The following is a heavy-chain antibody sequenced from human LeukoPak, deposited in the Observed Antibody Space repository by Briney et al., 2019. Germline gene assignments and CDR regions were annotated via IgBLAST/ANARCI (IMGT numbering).Heavy chain of an antibody. J-gene: IGHJ5*02. CDR1: GFTFSSYS. D-gene: IGHD3-22*01. V-gene: IGHV3-21*03. CDR3: TTDSNTMIVVVEDWFDP. CDR2: ISSSSSYI. Sequence: GGSLRLSCAASGFTFSSYSMNWVRQAPGKGLEWVSSISSSSSYIYYADSVKGRFTISRDNAKSSLYLQMNSLKTEDTAVYYCTTDSNTMIVVVEDWFDPWGQGTLVTVSS.